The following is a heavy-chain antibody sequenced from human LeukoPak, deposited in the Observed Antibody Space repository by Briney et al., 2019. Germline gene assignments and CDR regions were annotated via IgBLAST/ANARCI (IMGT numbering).Heavy chain of an antibody. V-gene: IGHV3-21*06. CDR2: ISSSRTYI. CDR1: DFTFSAYT. CDR3: ARDSDYGDYFDH. D-gene: IGHD4-17*01. J-gene: IGHJ4*02. Sequence: GGSLRLSCAASDFTFSAYTMNWIRLAPGKGLEWVSSISSSRTYIYYADSVKGRFTISRDNAKNSLYLQMNSLRAEDTALYFCARDSDYGDYFDHWGQGALVTVSS.